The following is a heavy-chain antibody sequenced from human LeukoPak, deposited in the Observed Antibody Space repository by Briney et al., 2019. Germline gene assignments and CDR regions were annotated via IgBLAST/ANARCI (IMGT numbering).Heavy chain of an antibody. J-gene: IGHJ4*02. V-gene: IGHV3-74*01. CDR3: ARDAFGVDKSPF. CDR1: GFTFSSYW. CDR2: TNSDGSST. Sequence: GGSLRLSCAASGFTFSSYWMHWVRQVPGKGLVWVSRTNSDGSSTSYADSVKGRFTISRDNAKNTLYLQMNSLRAEDTAVYFCARDAFGVDKSPFWGQGTLVTVSS. D-gene: IGHD3-3*01.